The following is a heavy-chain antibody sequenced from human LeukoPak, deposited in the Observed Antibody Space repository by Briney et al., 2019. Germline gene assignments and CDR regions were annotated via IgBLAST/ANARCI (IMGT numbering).Heavy chain of an antibody. CDR2: INHSGST. Sequence: PSETLSLTCTVSGGSFSGYYWSWIRQPPGKGLEWIGEINHSGSTNYNPSLKSRVTISVDTSKNQFSLKLSSVTAADTAVYYCARRYYYDIDYWGQGTLVTVSS. D-gene: IGHD3-22*01. CDR1: GGSFSGYY. J-gene: IGHJ4*02. V-gene: IGHV4-34*01. CDR3: ARRYYYDIDY.